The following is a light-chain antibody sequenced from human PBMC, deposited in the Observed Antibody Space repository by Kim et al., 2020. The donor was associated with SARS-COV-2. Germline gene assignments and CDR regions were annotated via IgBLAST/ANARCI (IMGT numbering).Light chain of an antibody. J-gene: IGLJ2*01. Sequence: ALGQTVRITCKGDSLRSYYASWYQQKPGQDPVLVIYGKNNRPSGIPDRFSGSSSGNTASLTITGAQAEDVADYYCNSRDSSGNYVVFGGGPKLTVL. CDR3: NSRDSSGNYVV. V-gene: IGLV3-19*01. CDR1: SLRSYY. CDR2: GKN.